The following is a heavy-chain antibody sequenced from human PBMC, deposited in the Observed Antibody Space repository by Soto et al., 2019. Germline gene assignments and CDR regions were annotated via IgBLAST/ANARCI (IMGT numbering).Heavy chain of an antibody. D-gene: IGHD1-1*01. J-gene: IGHJ6*02. V-gene: IGHV1-3*01. CDR2: INAGNGNT. CDR1: GYTFTSYA. Sequence: ASVKVSCKASGYTFTSYAMHWVRQAPGQRLEWMGWINAGNGNTKYSQKFQGRATITRDTSASTAYMELSSLRSEDTAVYYCARGAEVKTGTTPYYYYGMDVWGQGTTVTVSS. CDR3: ARGAEVKTGTTPYYYYGMDV.